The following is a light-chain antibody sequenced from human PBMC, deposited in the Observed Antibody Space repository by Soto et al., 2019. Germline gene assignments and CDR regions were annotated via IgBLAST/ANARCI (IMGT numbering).Light chain of an antibody. CDR1: SSDVGGYNY. CDR3: SSYTSSSTYV. V-gene: IGLV2-14*01. J-gene: IGLJ1*01. CDR2: EVS. Sequence: QSALTQPASVSGFPGQSITISCTGTSSDVGGYNYVSWYQQHPGKAPKLMIYEVSNRPSGVSNRFSGSKSDNTASLTISGLQAEDEADYYCSSYTSSSTYVFGTGTKVTVL.